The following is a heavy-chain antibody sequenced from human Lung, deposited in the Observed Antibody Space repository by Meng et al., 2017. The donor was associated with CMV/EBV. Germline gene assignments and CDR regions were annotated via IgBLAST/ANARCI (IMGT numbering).Heavy chain of an antibody. CDR2: IHPHRGDT. Sequence: SVXVSCKASGYTLTAHYFHWVRHAPGQGLEWMGCIHPHRGDTNYAHPFQGRVALTRDASINTGYMVLTRLTSDATAVYYCARRINWGPDYLGQGTLVTVSS. J-gene: IGHJ4*02. CDR3: ARRINWGPDY. D-gene: IGHD7-27*01. CDR1: GYTLTAHY. V-gene: IGHV1-2*02.